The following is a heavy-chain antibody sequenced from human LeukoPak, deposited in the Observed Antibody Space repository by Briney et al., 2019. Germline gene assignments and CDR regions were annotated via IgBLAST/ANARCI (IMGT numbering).Heavy chain of an antibody. Sequence: GPTLVNPTQTLTLTCTFSGFSLNTSRMCVSWIRQPPGKALEWLGGIDWDDDKYYSTSLKTRLTFSKDTSKNQVVLIMTNMDPADTATYYCARVRWSYWYFDLWGRGTQVTVSS. CDR2: IDWDDDK. V-gene: IGHV2-70*11. D-gene: IGHD2-15*01. CDR1: GFSLNTSRMC. CDR3: ARVRWSYWYFDL. J-gene: IGHJ2*01.